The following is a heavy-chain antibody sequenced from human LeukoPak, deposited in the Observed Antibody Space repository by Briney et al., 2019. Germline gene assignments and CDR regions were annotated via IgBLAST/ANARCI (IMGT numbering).Heavy chain of an antibody. CDR3: ARGLKDYDFWSGYYIGDY. J-gene: IGHJ4*02. Sequence: PSETLSLTCAVYGGSFSGYYWSWIRQPPGKGLEWIGEINHSGSTNYNPSLKSRVTISVDTSKNQFSLKQSSVTAADTAVYYCARGLKDYDFWSGYYIGDYWGQGTLVTVSS. CDR2: INHSGST. D-gene: IGHD3-3*01. V-gene: IGHV4-34*01. CDR1: GGSFSGYY.